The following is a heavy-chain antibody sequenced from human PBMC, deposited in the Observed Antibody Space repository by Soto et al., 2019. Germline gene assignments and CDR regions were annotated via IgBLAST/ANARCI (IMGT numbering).Heavy chain of an antibody. CDR3: TTPRSSLQWPTFDP. CDR1: GFTFSSYG. V-gene: IGHV3-30*03. D-gene: IGHD6-19*01. J-gene: IGHJ5*02. CDR2: ISNDGSKT. Sequence: QVKLVDSGGGVVQPGRSLRLSCRTSGFTFSSYGMHCVRQAPGKGPEWVAFISNDGSKTDYADSVKGRFTVSRDNPKNTLFLQMNSLRGQDTAVYYCTTPRSSLQWPTFDPWGDGTLGTVSS.